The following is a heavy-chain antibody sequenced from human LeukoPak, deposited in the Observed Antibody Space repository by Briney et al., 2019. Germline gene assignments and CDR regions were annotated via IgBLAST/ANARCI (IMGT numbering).Heavy chain of an antibody. V-gene: IGHV4-59*08. J-gene: IGHJ6*04. Sequence: SETLSLTCTVSGGSINNYYWSWIRQPPGKGLEWIAYFHYSGSTSYNPSLRSRVTISVDTSKTQFSLNLSSVTAADTAVYYCARRGDVWGKGTTVTVSS. CDR1: GGSINNYY. CDR2: FHYSGST. CDR3: ARRGDV.